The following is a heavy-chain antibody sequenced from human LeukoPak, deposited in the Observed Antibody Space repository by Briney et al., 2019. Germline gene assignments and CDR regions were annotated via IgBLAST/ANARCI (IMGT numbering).Heavy chain of an antibody. J-gene: IGHJ3*02. D-gene: IGHD2-2*01. CDR2: IYTSGST. CDR1: GGSLSRYY. V-gene: IGHV4-4*07. CDR3: ARAVCSSNSCYVSLAFDI. Sequence: SETLSLTCTGTGGSLSRYYWSWIRQPAGKGLEGIGRIYTSGSTIYNASLKTRVTLSVDTPKNQFSLTQRPVTPAHPAVYFCARAVCSSNSCYVSLAFDIWGEGTMVTVSS.